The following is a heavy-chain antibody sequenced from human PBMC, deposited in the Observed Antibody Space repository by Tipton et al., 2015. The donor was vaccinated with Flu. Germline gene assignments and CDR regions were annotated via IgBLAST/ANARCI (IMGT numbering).Heavy chain of an antibody. V-gene: IGHV4-34*01. CDR2: IDHSGDT. J-gene: IGHJ6*02. Sequence: TLSLTCAVYGGSISGYNWSWIRQSPGKGLEWLGEIDHSGDTKYNPSLGSRVTISVDMSNNQLSLKLRSVTAADTAVFYCARSFRVAVIGGMDVWGQGTTVVVSS. D-gene: IGHD2-21*01. CDR1: GGSISGYN. CDR3: ARSFRVAVIGGMDV.